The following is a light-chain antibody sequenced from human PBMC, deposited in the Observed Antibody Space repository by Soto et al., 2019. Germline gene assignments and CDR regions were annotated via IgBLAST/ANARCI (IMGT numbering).Light chain of an antibody. Sequence: EIVLTQSPGTLSLSPGDRATLSCRASQSVGSNSLAWYQQKPGQAPILLIYGATNRATGIPDTFSGSGSGTDFTLTSSRLEHEDVSYYYCQQYGSAPTTFGGGTKVEIK. CDR3: QQYGSAPTT. CDR2: GAT. V-gene: IGKV3-20*01. J-gene: IGKJ4*01. CDR1: QSVGSNS.